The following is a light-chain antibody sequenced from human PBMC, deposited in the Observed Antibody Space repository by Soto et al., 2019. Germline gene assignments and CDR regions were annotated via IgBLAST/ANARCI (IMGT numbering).Light chain of an antibody. CDR1: QSISSW. J-gene: IGKJ1*01. CDR2: KAS. CDR3: QQYSSWWT. Sequence: DIQMTQSPSTLSASVGDRVTITCRASQSISSWLAWYQQKPGKAPKLLIYKASTLESGVPSRFSGSESGTEFTLTLNSLQPDDFATYYCQQYSSWWTFGQGTKVEIK. V-gene: IGKV1-5*03.